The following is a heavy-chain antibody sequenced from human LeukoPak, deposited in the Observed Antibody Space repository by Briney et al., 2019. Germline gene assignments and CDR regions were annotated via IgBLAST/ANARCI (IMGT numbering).Heavy chain of an antibody. CDR1: GFTFSSCA. CDR3: AREGGYCSSTSCHQFDY. J-gene: IGHJ4*02. D-gene: IGHD2-2*01. CDR2: ISSNWGST. Sequence: GGSLRLSCAASGFTFSSCAMHWVRQPPGKGLEYVFAISSNWGSTYYAKSVKSGFNIPSENSKNTLYLQMGSLRAEDMAVYYCAREGGYCSSTSCHQFDYWGQGTLVTVSS. V-gene: IGHV3-64*01.